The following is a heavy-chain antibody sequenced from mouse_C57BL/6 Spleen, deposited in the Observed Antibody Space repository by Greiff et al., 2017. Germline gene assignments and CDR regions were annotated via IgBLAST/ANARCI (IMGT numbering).Heavy chain of an antibody. CDR2: IDPNGGGT. CDR3: ARGYGSSYLYAMDY. CDR1: GYTFTSYW. V-gene: IGHV1-72*01. Sequence: QVQLQQPGAELVKPGASVKLSCKASGYTFTSYWMHWVKQRPGRGLEWIGRIDPNGGGTKYNEKFKSKATLTVDKPSITAYMQLSSLTSEDSAVYYCARGYGSSYLYAMDYWGQGTSVTVSS. D-gene: IGHD1-1*01. J-gene: IGHJ4*01.